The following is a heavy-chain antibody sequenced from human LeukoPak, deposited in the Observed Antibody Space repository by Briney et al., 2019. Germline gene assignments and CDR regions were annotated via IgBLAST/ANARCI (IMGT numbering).Heavy chain of an antibody. CDR2: ISGSGGST. CDR1: GFTFSSYA. Sequence: GGSLRLSCAASGFTFSSYAMSWVRQAPGKGLEWVSAISGSGGSTYYADSVKGRFTISRDNSKDTLYLQMNSLRAEDTAVYYCAKVNIVVLPADRFDYWGQGTLVTVSS. J-gene: IGHJ4*02. D-gene: IGHD2-2*01. V-gene: IGHV3-23*01. CDR3: AKVNIVVLPADRFDY.